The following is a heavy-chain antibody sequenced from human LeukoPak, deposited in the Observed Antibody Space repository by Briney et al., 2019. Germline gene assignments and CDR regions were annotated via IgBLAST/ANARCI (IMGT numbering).Heavy chain of an antibody. J-gene: IGHJ4*02. CDR2: ISGSGGST. Sequence: GGSLRLSCAASGFTFSSYAMSWVRQAPGKGLEWVSAISGSGGSTYYADSVRGRFMISRDNSKNTVDLQMSSLRVEDTAVYYCAKDYKSGDCYWDFDFWGQGTLVTVSS. CDR1: GFTFSSYA. V-gene: IGHV3-23*01. D-gene: IGHD2-21*01. CDR3: AKDYKSGDCYWDFDF.